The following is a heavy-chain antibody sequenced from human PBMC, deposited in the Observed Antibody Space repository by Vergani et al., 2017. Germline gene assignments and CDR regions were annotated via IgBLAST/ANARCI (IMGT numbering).Heavy chain of an antibody. V-gene: IGHV3-21*01. CDR3: ARERVFSGRRGPKRGYFDY. CDR1: GFTFSSYS. CDR2: ISSSSSYI. Sequence: EVQLVESGGGLVKPGGSLRLSCAASGFTFSSYSMNWVRQAPGKGLEWVSSISSSSSYIYYADSVKGRFTISSDNAKNSLYLQMNSLRAEDTAVYYCARERVFSGRRGPKRGYFDYWGQGTLVTVSS. D-gene: IGHD3-10*01. J-gene: IGHJ4*02.